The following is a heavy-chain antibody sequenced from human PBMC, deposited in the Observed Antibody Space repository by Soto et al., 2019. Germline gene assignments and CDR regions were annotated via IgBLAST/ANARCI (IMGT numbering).Heavy chain of an antibody. Sequence: PGESLKVSWKGSGDSFTSYWIGWVRQMPGKGLEWMGIIYPGDSDTRYSPSFQGQVTISADKSISTAYLQWSSLKASDTAMYYCARQLHSSGYYYWGQGTLVPVSS. CDR3: ARQLHSSGYYY. CDR1: GDSFTSYW. V-gene: IGHV5-51*01. CDR2: IYPGDSDT. J-gene: IGHJ4*02. D-gene: IGHD3-22*01.